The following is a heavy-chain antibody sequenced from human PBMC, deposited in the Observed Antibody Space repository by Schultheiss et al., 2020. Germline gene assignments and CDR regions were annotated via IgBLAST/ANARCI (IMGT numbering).Heavy chain of an antibody. CDR1: GGSFSGYY. CDR2: INHSGST. CDR3: AREGRYDYVWGSYRPTPGVFDY. J-gene: IGHJ4*01. D-gene: IGHD3-16*02. Sequence: SETLSLTCAVYGGSFSGYYWSWIRQPPGKGLEWIGEINHSGSTNYNPSLKSRVTISVDTSKNQFSLKLSSVTAADTAVYYCAREGRYDYVWGSYRPTPGVFDYWGQEPWSPSPQ. V-gene: IGHV4-34*01.